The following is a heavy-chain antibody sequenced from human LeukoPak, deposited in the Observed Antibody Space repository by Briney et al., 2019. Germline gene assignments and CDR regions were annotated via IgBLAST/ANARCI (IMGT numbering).Heavy chain of an antibody. J-gene: IGHJ5*02. D-gene: IGHD3-16*01. V-gene: IGHV3-7*01. CDR1: GFTFSSYW. Sequence: PGRSLRLSCAASGFTFSSYWMSWVRQAPGKGLERVANIIQDGSEKYSVDSVRGRFTISRDNAKSSLYLQMTNLRAEDTAVYYCATDSFSFGDLNPGPWGQGTLVTVSS. CDR2: IIQDGSEK. CDR3: ATDSFSFGDLNPGP.